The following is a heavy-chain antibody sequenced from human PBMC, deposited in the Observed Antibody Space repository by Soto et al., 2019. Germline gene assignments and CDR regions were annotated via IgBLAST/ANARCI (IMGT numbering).Heavy chain of an antibody. CDR1: GFTFNIYA. CDR2: ISSDGDNT. V-gene: IGHV3-64*04. CDR3: AKKLGYGDSPDPFQH. Sequence: GGSLRLSCSASGFTFNIYAMHWVRQAPGKGLEYVSGISSDGDNTCYADSVKGRFIISRDNSKNTLYLQMNSLRAEDTAVYYCAKKLGYGDSPDPFQHWGQGTLVTVSS. J-gene: IGHJ1*01. D-gene: IGHD4-17*01.